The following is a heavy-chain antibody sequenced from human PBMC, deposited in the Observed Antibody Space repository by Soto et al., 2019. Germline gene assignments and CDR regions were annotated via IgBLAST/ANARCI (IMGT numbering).Heavy chain of an antibody. CDR2: ISGSGFKK. Sequence: VGSLRLSCAASGFIFENFGMSWVRQAPGKGLEWISSISGSGFKKYYADSVKGRFTISRDNSKSTVYLELNNLSAEDPAVYHCAKNQGVELVPLATVDWFDPWGQGSVVTVSS. CDR3: AKNQGVELVPLATVDWFDP. D-gene: IGHD1-26*01. V-gene: IGHV3-23*01. J-gene: IGHJ5*02. CDR1: GFIFENFG.